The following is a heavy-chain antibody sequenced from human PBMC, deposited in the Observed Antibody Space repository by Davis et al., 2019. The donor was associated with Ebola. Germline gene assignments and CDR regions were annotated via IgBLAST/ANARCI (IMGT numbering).Heavy chain of an antibody. V-gene: IGHV3-64D*08. CDR2: ISSNGGST. Sequence: PGGSLRLSCSASGFTFSSYAMHWVRQAPGKGLEYVSAISSNGGSTYYADSVKGRFTISRDNSKNTLYLQMSSLRAEDTAVYYCVKDFFSGRDRHRYCTNGVCSQSPLIWGQGTLVTVSS. CDR1: GFTFSSYA. CDR3: VKDFFSGRDRHRYCTNGVCSQSPLI. J-gene: IGHJ4*02. D-gene: IGHD2-8*01.